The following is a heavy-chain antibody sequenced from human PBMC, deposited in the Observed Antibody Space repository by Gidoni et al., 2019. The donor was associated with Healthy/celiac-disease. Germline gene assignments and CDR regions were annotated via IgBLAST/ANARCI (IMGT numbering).Heavy chain of an antibody. CDR3: AKWDDYDVYFDY. CDR1: GFTFSRYA. Sequence: EVQLLESGGGLVQPGGSLRLSCAASGFTFSRYAMSWVRQAPGKGLEWVSAISGSGGSTYYADSVKGRFTISRDNSKNTLYLQMNSLRAEDTAVYYCAKWDDYDVYFDYWGQGTLVTVSS. J-gene: IGHJ4*02. CDR2: ISGSGGST. V-gene: IGHV3-23*01. D-gene: IGHD4-17*01.